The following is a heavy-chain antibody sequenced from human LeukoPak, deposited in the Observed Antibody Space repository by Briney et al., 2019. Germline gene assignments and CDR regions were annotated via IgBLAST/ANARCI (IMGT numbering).Heavy chain of an antibody. CDR2: IYYSGST. Sequence: SETLSLTCTVSGGSISSGDYYWSWIRQPPGKGLEWIGYIYYSGSTYYNPSLKSRVTISVDTSKNQFSLKLSSVTAADTAVYYCARAPCSSTSCYAFYFDYWGQGALVTVSS. V-gene: IGHV4-30-4*01. D-gene: IGHD2-2*01. CDR3: ARAPCSSTSCYAFYFDY. CDR1: GGSISSGDYY. J-gene: IGHJ4*02.